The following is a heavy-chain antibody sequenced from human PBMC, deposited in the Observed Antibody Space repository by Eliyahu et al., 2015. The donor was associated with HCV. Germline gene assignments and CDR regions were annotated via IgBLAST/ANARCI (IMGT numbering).Heavy chain of an antibody. CDR2: INHSGST. J-gene: IGHJ4*02. CDR1: GGSFSGYY. V-gene: IGHV4-34*01. CDR3: ARFAVAGRDY. Sequence: QVQLQQWGAGLLKPSETLSLTCAVYGGSFSGYYWSWIRQPPGKGLEWIGEINHSGSTNYNPSLKSRVTISVDTSKNQFSLKLSSVTAADTAVYYCARFAVAGRDYWGQGTLVTVSS. D-gene: IGHD6-19*01.